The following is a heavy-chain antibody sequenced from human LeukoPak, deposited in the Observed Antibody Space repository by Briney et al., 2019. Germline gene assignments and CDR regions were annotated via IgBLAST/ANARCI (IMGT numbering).Heavy chain of an antibody. CDR1: GGSISSSSFY. J-gene: IGHJ6*02. CDR2: IYYSGNT. V-gene: IGHV4-39*01. CDR3: ARHDCISTTCQYHYGMDV. Sequence: SETLSLTRTVSGGSISSSSFYWGWIRQSPGKVLEWIGNIYYSGNTYYNPSLKSRVTISVDTSKNQFSLKLSSVTAADTAVYYCARHDCISTTCQYHYGMDVWGQGTTVTVSS. D-gene: IGHD2-2*01.